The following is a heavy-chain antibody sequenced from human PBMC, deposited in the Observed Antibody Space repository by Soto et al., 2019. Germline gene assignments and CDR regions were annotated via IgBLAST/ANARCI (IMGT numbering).Heavy chain of an antibody. CDR2: IIPILGIA. CDR1: GGTFSSYT. V-gene: IGHV1-69*02. J-gene: IGHJ5*02. CDR3: APYGDTWFDP. D-gene: IGHD4-17*01. Sequence: QVQLVQSGAEVKKPGSSVKVSCKASGGTFSSYTISWVRQAPGQGIEWMGRIIPILGIANYAQKFQGRVTITADKSTSTAYLELSSMRAEDTAVYYCAPYGDTWFDPWGQGTLVTVSS.